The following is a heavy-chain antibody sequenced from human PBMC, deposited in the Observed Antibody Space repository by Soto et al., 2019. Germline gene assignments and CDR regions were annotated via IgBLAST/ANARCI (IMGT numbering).Heavy chain of an antibody. CDR1: GGSVSSRSHF. D-gene: IGHD5-12*01. CDR2: IFYSGST. J-gene: IGHJ5*02. V-gene: IGHV4-61*01. Sequence: QVQLQESGPGLVKPSETLSVTCTVSGGSVSSRSHFWSWIRQPPGGGLQWIGYIFYSGSTNYNPSLKSRATLSVDTSRNQFSRRLTSVTAADTAFYYCARYDAESGSNKIDPWGQGTLVTVSS. CDR3: ARYDAESGSNKIDP.